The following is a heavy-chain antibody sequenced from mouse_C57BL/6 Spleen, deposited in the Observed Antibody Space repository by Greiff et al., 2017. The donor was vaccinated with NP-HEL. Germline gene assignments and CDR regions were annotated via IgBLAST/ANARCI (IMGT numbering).Heavy chain of an antibody. CDR2: INPSTGGT. Sequence: VQLQQSGPELVKPGASVKISCKASGYSFTGYYMNWVKQSPEKSLEWIGEINPSTGGTTYNQKFKAKATLTVDKSSSTAYMQLKSLTSEDSAVYYCAISGYYPYYAMDYWGQGTSVTVSS. D-gene: IGHD2-3*01. V-gene: IGHV1-42*01. CDR1: GYSFTGYY. CDR3: AISGYYPYYAMDY. J-gene: IGHJ4*01.